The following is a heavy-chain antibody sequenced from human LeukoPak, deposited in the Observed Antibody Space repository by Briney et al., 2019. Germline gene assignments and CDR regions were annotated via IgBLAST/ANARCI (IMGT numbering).Heavy chain of an antibody. CDR1: GFNFGDYS. D-gene: IGHD3-9*01. Sequence: SGGSLRLSCEATGFNFGDYSMAWVRQAPGKGLEWVGFIRSKIYGGTAEYAASVKGRFTMSRDDSKSIAYLQMSSLKTEDTAVYYCTREFFDLLTGNFNYFDYWGQGNLVTVSS. J-gene: IGHJ4*02. CDR3: TREFFDLLTGNFNYFDY. CDR2: IRSKIYGGTA. V-gene: IGHV3-49*04.